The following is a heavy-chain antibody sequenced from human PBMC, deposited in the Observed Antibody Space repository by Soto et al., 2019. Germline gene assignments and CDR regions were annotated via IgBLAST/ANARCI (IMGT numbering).Heavy chain of an antibody. CDR3: ARVGYSSGWYLFDY. Sequence: PSETLSLTCTVSGGSISSYYWSWIRQPPGKGLEWIGYIYYSGSTNYNPSLKSRVTISVDTSKNQFSLKLSSVTAADTAVYYCARVGYSSGWYLFDYWGQGTLVTVSS. CDR1: GGSISSYY. J-gene: IGHJ4*02. V-gene: IGHV4-59*01. D-gene: IGHD6-19*01. CDR2: IYYSGST.